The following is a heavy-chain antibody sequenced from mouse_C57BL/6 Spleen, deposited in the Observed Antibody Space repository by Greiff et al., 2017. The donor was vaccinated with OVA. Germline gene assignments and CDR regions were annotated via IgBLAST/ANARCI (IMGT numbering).Heavy chain of an antibody. CDR3: AREGYGYDGAMDY. CDR1: GFTIKNTY. Sequence: VQLKESVAELVRPGASVKLSCTASGFTIKNTYMNWVKQRPEQGLEWIGRIDPANGNTKYAPKFQGKATITADTASNTAYLQLSSLTSEDTAIYYGAREGYGYDGAMDYWGQGTSVTVSS. J-gene: IGHJ4*01. V-gene: IGHV14-3*01. D-gene: IGHD2-2*01. CDR2: IDPANGNT.